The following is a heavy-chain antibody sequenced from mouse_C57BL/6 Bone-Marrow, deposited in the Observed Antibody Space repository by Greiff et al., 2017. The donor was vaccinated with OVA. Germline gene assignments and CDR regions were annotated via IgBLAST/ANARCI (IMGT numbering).Heavy chain of an antibody. CDR2: IYPRSGNT. J-gene: IGHJ2*01. V-gene: IGHV1-81*01. D-gene: IGHD1-1*01. Sequence: QVHVKQSGAELARPGASVKLSCKASGYTFTSYGISRVKQRTGQGLEWIGEIYPRSGNTYYNEKFKGKATLTADKSSSTAYMELRSLTSEDSAVYFCARWATTVVFDYWGQGTTLTVSS. CDR3: ARWATTVVFDY. CDR1: GYTFTSYG.